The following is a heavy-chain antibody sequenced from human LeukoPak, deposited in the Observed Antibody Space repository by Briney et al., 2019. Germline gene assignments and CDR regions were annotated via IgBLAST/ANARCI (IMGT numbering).Heavy chain of an antibody. CDR3: ARNPKLTGVPHFDY. CDR2: INPNSGGT. D-gene: IGHD7-27*01. CDR1: GYTFTTYD. Sequence: GASVKVSCKSSGYTFTTYDISWVRQAPGQGLEWMGGINPNSGGTNYAQKFQDRVTMTRDTSMSTAYMELSRLRSDDTAVYYCARNPKLTGVPHFDYWGQGTLVTVSS. J-gene: IGHJ4*02. V-gene: IGHV1-2*02.